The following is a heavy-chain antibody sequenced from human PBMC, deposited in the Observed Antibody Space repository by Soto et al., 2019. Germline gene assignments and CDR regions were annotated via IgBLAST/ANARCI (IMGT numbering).Heavy chain of an antibody. CDR3: ARGAPQTYYDILTGNRTGYYYYGMDV. Sequence: GASVKVSCKASGGTFSSYAISWVRQAPGQGLEWMGGIIPIFGTANYAQKFQGRVTITADKSTSTAYMELSSLRSEDTAVYYCARGAPQTYYDILTGNRTGYYYYGMDVWGQGTTVTVSS. D-gene: IGHD3-9*01. V-gene: IGHV1-69*06. J-gene: IGHJ6*02. CDR1: GGTFSSYA. CDR2: IIPIFGTA.